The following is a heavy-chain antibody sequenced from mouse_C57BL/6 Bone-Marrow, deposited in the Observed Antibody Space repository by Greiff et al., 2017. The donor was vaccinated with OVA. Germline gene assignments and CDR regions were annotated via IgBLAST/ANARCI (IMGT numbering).Heavy chain of an antibody. Sequence: EVKLMESGAELVRPGASVKLSCTASGFNIKDDYMHWVKQRPEQGLEWIGWIDPENGDTEYASKFQGKATITADTSSNTAYLQLSSLTSEETAVYYCTYSNFDYWGQGTTLTVSS. CDR1: GFNIKDDY. D-gene: IGHD2-5*01. J-gene: IGHJ2*01. V-gene: IGHV14-4*01. CDR2: IDPENGDT. CDR3: TYSNFDY.